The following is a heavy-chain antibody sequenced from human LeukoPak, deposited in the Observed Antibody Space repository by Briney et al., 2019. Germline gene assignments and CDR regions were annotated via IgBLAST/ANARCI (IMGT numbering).Heavy chain of an antibody. V-gene: IGHV3-53*01. D-gene: IGHD6-13*01. CDR2: IYTDENT. J-gene: IGHJ2*01. CDR1: GFTVSSYY. Sequence: GGSLRLSCAASGFTVSSYYMYWVRQAPGKGLEWVSVIYTDENTDYADSVKGRFTISRDNSKNTLYLQMNSLRVDDTAVYYCARAGTSSSGYWYFDLWGRGTVVTVSS. CDR3: ARAGTSSSGYWYFDL.